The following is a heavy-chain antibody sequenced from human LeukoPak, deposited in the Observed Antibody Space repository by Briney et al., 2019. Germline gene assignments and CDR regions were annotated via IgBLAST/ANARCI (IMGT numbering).Heavy chain of an antibody. CDR3: ARVMVVTATRYYYYGMDV. D-gene: IGHD2-21*02. CDR2: ISSSGSTI. CDR1: GFTFSDYY. J-gene: IGHJ6*02. V-gene: IGHV3-11*01. Sequence: GGSLRLSCAASGFTFSDYYMSWIRQAPGKGLEWVSYISSSGSTIYYADSVKGRFTISRDNAKNSLYLQMNSLRAEDTAVYYCARVMVVTATRYYYYGMDVWGQGTTVTVSS.